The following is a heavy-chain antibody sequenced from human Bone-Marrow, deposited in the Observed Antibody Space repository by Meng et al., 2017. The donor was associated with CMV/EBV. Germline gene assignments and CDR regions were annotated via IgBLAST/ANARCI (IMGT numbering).Heavy chain of an antibody. CDR2: MNPNSGNT. Sequence: QVQLVQSGAEVKKPGASVKVSCKAPGYTFTSYYMHWVRQATGQGLEWMGWMNPNSGNTGYAQKFQGRVTMTRNTSISTAYMELSSLRSEDTAVYYCAWGSETYYFDYWGQGTLVTVSS. J-gene: IGHJ4*02. CDR1: GYTFTSYY. CDR3: AWGSETYYFDY. V-gene: IGHV1-8*02.